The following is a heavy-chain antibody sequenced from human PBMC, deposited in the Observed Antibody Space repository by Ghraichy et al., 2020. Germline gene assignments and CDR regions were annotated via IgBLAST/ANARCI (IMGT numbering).Heavy chain of an antibody. CDR3: AAVPVWGSYRSKVYYFDY. D-gene: IGHD3-16*02. J-gene: IGHJ4*02. Sequence: SVKLSCKASGFTFTSSAMQWVRQARGQRLEWIGWIVVGSGNTNYAQKFQERVTITRDMSTSTAYMELSSLRSEDTAVYYCAAVPVWGSYRSKVYYFDYWGQGTLVTVSS. CDR1: GFTFTSSA. CDR2: IVVGSGNT. V-gene: IGHV1-58*02.